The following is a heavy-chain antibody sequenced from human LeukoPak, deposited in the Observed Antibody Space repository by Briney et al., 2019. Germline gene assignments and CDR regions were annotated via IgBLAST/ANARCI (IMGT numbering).Heavy chain of an antibody. CDR3: ARSTVVVAASGL. Sequence: SETLSLTCAVYGGSFSGYYWSWIRQPPGKGLEWIGEINHSGSTNYNPSLKSRVTISVDTSKNQFSLKLSSVTAADTAVYYCARSTVVVAASGLWGQGTTVTVSS. CDR2: INHSGST. D-gene: IGHD2-15*01. J-gene: IGHJ6*02. V-gene: IGHV4-34*01. CDR1: GGSFSGYY.